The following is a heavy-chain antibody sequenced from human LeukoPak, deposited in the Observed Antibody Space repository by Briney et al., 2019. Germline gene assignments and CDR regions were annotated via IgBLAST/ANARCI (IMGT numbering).Heavy chain of an antibody. J-gene: IGHJ4*02. CDR1: GYTLTELS. V-gene: IGHV1-24*01. D-gene: IGHD6-19*01. CDR3: ATQGSVAALDY. Sequence: GASVKVSCKVSGYTLTELSMHWVRQAPGKGLEWMGVFDPEDGETIYAQKFQGRVTMTEDTSTATAYMELSSLSSEDTAVYYCATQGSVAALDYWGQGTLVTVSS. CDR2: FDPEDGET.